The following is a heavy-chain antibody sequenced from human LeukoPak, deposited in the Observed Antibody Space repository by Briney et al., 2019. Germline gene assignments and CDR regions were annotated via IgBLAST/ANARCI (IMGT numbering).Heavy chain of an antibody. CDR2: IYHSGST. J-gene: IGHJ4*02. D-gene: IGHD3-9*01. CDR1: GGSISSSNW. V-gene: IGHV4-4*02. Sequence: PSETLSLTCAVSGGSISSSNWWSWVRQPPGKGLEWIGEIYHSGSTNYNPSLESRVTISVDKSKNQFSLKLSSVTAADTAVYYCARVRYFDWLLSDPTLFDYWGQGTLVTVSS. CDR3: ARVRYFDWLLSDPTLFDY.